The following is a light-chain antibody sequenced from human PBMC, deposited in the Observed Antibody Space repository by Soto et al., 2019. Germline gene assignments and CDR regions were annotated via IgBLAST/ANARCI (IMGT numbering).Light chain of an antibody. CDR1: QSVSSN. V-gene: IGKV3-15*01. Sequence: EIVMTQSPATLSVSPGERTTISCRASQSVSSNLAWYHQKPGQAPRLLIYGASTRATGIPARFSGSGSGTEFTLTISSLPYEDFAVYYCQQYNNWPPWTFGQGTKVEIK. CDR2: GAS. CDR3: QQYNNWPPWT. J-gene: IGKJ1*01.